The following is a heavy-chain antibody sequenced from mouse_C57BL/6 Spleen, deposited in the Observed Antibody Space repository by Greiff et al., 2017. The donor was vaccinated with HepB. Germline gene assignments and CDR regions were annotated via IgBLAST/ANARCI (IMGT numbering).Heavy chain of an antibody. CDR3: ARFDGYYAY. CDR1: GYTFTDYY. J-gene: IGHJ3*01. V-gene: IGHV1-19*01. D-gene: IGHD2-3*01. Sequence: VQLKQSGPVLVKPGASVKMSCKASGYTFTDYYMNWVKQSHGKSLEWIGVINPYNGGTSYNQKFKGKATLTVDKSSSTAYMELNSLTSEDSAVYYCARFDGYYAYWGQGTLVTVSA. CDR2: INPYNGGT.